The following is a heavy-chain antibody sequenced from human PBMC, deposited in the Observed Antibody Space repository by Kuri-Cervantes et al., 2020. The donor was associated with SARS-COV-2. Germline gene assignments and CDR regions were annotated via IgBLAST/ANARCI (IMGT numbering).Heavy chain of an antibody. D-gene: IGHD6-13*01. Sequence: GSLRLSCTVSGCSISSHYWSWIRQPPGKGLEWIGYIYYSGSTNYNPSLQSRDTISVDTSKNQFSLKLSSVTAADTAVYYCAREEQQQVLVGAFDIWGQGTMVTVSS. J-gene: IGHJ3*02. CDR3: AREEQQQVLVGAFDI. CDR1: GCSISSHY. V-gene: IGHV4-59*11. CDR2: IYYSGST.